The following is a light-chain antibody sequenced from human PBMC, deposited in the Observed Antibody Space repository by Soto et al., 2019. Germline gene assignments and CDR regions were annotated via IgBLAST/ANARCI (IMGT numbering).Light chain of an antibody. J-gene: IGKJ1*01. CDR2: DAS. V-gene: IGKV3-15*01. CDR1: QSVSSH. Sequence: EIVMTQSPASLSVSPGESATLSCRASQSVSSHLAWYQQKPGQAPRILIYDASTRATGIPARFSGSGSGTEFTLTISSLQSEDFALYSCQQFHNWPQTFGQGTKVEIK. CDR3: QQFHNWPQT.